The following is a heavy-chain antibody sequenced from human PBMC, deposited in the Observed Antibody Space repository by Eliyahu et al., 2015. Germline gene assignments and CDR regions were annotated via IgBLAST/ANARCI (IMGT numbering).Heavy chain of an antibody. CDR2: IYYSGTA. CDR1: GDXXSXSSHN. V-gene: IGHV4-39*01. D-gene: IGHD1-26*01. Sequence: QLXLQESGPGLVKPSETLSLTCTVXGDXXSXSSHNWGRFRQPPGKGLEWIGSIYYSGTAYYNPSXESRVAISIDTSKNQFSLKLSSVTAADTSIFYCARQRRRTVGAHLVAIDYWGQGILVTVSS. CDR3: ARQRRRTVGAHLVAIDY. J-gene: IGHJ4*02.